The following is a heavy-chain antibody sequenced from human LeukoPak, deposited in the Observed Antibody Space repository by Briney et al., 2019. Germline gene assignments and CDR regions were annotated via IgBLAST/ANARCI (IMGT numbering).Heavy chain of an antibody. V-gene: IGHV4-61*02. CDR3: ARGRYCSSTSCLFDP. D-gene: IGHD2-2*01. Sequence: SETLSLTCAVSGGSISSGSYYWSWIRQPAGKGLEWIGRIYTSGSTNYNPSLKSRVTISVDTSKNQFSLKLSSVTAADTAVYYCARGRYCSSTSCLFDPWGQGTLVTVSS. CDR2: IYTSGST. J-gene: IGHJ5*02. CDR1: GGSISSGSYY.